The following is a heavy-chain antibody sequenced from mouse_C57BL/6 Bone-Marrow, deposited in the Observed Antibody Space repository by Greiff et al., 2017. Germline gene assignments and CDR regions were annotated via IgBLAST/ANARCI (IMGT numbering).Heavy chain of an antibody. D-gene: IGHD1-1*01. CDR3: ARPTVVEDYFDY. Sequence: QVQLQQPGAELVRPGTSVKLSCKASGYTFTSYWMHWVKQRPGQGLEWIGVIDPSDSYTNYNQKFKGKATLTLDTASSTAYLQLSSLTSEDSAVYYCARPTVVEDYFDYWGQGTTLTVSS. J-gene: IGHJ2*01. V-gene: IGHV1-59*01. CDR2: IDPSDSYT. CDR1: GYTFTSYW.